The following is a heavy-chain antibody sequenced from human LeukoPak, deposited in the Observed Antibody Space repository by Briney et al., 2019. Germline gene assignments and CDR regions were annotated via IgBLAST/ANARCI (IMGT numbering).Heavy chain of an antibody. J-gene: IGHJ6*03. D-gene: IGHD1-20*01. CDR1: GGSISSGSYY. V-gene: IGHV4-61*02. CDR3: ARTSRVYNWKGAYYYYMDV. Sequence: SGTLSLTCTVSGGSISSGSYYWSWIRQPAGKGLEWIGRIYTSGSTNYNPSLKSRVTISVDTSKNQFSLKLSSVTAADTAVYYCARTSRVYNWKGAYYYYMDVWGKGTTVTVSS. CDR2: IYTSGST.